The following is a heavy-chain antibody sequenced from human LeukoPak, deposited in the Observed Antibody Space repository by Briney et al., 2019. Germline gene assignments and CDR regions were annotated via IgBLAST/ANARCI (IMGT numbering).Heavy chain of an antibody. D-gene: IGHD2-21*02. Sequence: GGSLRLSCAASGFTLSSYEMHWVRHAPGKGLVWVSRINSDGSRTGYADAVKGRFTISRDNAKKMLYLQMNSLRAEDTAIYYCARELPREVTLDYWGQGTLVTVSS. CDR1: GFTLSSYE. V-gene: IGHV3-74*01. CDR2: INSDGSRT. J-gene: IGHJ4*02. CDR3: ARELPREVTLDY.